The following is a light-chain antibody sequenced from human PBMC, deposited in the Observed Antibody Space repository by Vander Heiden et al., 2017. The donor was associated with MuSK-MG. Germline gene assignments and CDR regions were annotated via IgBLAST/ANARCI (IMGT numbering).Light chain of an antibody. CDR2: DVS. V-gene: IGLV2-14*01. Sequence: QSALTQPASVSGSPGQSITISCTGTSSDVGGYNYVSWYQQHPGNAPKLMIYDVSNRPSGVSNRCSGSKSGTTASLTISGLQAEDEADYYCSSYTSSSVYVFGTGTKVTVL. CDR3: SSYTSSSVYV. J-gene: IGLJ1*01. CDR1: SSDVGGYNY.